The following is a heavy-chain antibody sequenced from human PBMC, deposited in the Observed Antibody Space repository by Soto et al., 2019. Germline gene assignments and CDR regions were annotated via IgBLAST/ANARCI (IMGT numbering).Heavy chain of an antibody. CDR3: ARAYGDYVFDY. V-gene: IGHV4-59*01. J-gene: IGHJ4*02. D-gene: IGHD4-17*01. Sequence: QVQLQESGPGLVKPSETLSLTCTVSGGSISSYYWSWIRQPPGKGLEWIGYIYYSGSTNYNPSLKRRVTISVDTSKTQFSLKLSSVTAAAPAVYYCARAYGDYVFDYWGQGTLVTVSS. CDR2: IYYSGST. CDR1: GGSISSYY.